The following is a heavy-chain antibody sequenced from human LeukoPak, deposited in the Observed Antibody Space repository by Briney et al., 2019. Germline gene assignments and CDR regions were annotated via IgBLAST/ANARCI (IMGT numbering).Heavy chain of an antibody. J-gene: IGHJ3*02. Sequence: GGSLRLSCAASGFTFSSYGMHWVRQAPGKGLEWVAVIWYDGSNKCYADSVKGRFTISRDNSKNTLYLQMNSLRAEDTAVYYCARGQGAQEVTTSRPGAFDIWGQGTMVTVSS. CDR3: ARGQGAQEVTTSRPGAFDI. V-gene: IGHV3-33*01. CDR1: GFTFSSYG. CDR2: IWYDGSNK. D-gene: IGHD4-17*01.